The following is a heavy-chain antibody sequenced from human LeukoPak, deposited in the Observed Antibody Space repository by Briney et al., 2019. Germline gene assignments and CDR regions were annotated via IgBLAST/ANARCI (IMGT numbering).Heavy chain of an antibody. CDR2: IRSKAYGGTT. V-gene: IGHV3-49*03. J-gene: IGHJ4*02. CDR3: TRRVGATRWYYFDY. D-gene: IGHD1-26*01. CDR1: GFTFGDYA. Sequence: GGSLRLSCTASGFTFGDYAMSWFRQAPGKGLEWVGFIRSKAYGGTTEYAASVKGRFTISRDDSKSIAYLQMNSLKTEDTAVYYCTRRVGATRWYYFDYWGQGTLVTVSS.